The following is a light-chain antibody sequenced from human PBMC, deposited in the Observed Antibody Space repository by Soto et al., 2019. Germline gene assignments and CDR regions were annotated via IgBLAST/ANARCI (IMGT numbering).Light chain of an antibody. CDR2: EVT. V-gene: IGLV2-14*01. CDR3: SSYTTSSSYV. Sequence: QSALTQPASVSGSPGQSITISCTGASSDIGGYNYVSWYQHHPGKAPKLLIYEVTNRPSGVSNRFSGSKSGKTASLTISGLQAEDEADYYCSSYTTSSSYVFGTGTKVTV. CDR1: SSDIGGYNY. J-gene: IGLJ1*01.